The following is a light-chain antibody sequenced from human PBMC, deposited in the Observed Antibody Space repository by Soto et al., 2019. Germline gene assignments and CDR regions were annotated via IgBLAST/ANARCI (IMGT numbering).Light chain of an antibody. CDR1: QSVRTY. Sequence: DIQMMQSPSSLSASVGDRVTITCRASQSVRTYVNWYQQKPGKAPNLLIYGVSTLHSGVPSRFSGAGSGTEFTLTISSLQPEDFASYYCQQIYRTPWTFGPGTKVEIK. CDR3: QQIYRTPWT. V-gene: IGKV1-39*01. CDR2: GVS. J-gene: IGKJ1*01.